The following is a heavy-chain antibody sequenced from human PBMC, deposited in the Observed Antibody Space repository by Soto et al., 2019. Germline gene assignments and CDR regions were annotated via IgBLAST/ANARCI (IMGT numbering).Heavy chain of an antibody. CDR3: ARVSRTLADHFDY. Sequence: GGSLRLSCAASGVSVSGSYIYWVRQAPGKGLEWVSVMYSGGSTDYADSVKGRFTISSDKSKNTLYLQMNSLRVEDTAVYYCARVSRTLADHFDYWGQGTLVTVSS. J-gene: IGHJ4*02. V-gene: IGHV3-53*01. CDR1: GVSVSGSY. D-gene: IGHD3-16*01. CDR2: MYSGGST.